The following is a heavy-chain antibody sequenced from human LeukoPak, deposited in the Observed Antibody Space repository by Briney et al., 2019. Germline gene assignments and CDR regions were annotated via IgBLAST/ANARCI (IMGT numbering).Heavy chain of an antibody. CDR3: ARESYYFDY. J-gene: IGHJ4*02. CDR1: GFTFSDHY. V-gene: IGHV3-72*01. Sequence: GGCLRLSCAVSGFTFSDHYMDWVRQAPGKGLEWGGRIRNKANSYTTEYAASVRGRFTISRDDSKHSLYLKMNSLRAEDTAVYYCARESYYFDYWGQGTLVTVSS. CDR2: IRNKANSYTT.